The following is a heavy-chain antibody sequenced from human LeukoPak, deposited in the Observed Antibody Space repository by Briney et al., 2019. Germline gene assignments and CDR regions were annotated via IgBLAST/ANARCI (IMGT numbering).Heavy chain of an antibody. Sequence: SETLSLTCTVSGGSISSYYWSWIRQPPGKGLEWIGYIYYSGSTNYNPSLKSRVTISVDTSKNQFSLKLSSVTAADTAVYYCARILDSGWYPDYWGQGTLVTVSS. CDR3: ARILDSGWYPDY. D-gene: IGHD6-19*01. J-gene: IGHJ4*02. CDR2: IYYSGST. V-gene: IGHV4-59*08. CDR1: GGSISSYY.